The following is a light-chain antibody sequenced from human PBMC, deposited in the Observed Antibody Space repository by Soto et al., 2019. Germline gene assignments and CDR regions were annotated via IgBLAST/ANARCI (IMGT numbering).Light chain of an antibody. Sequence: QSALTQPPSASGSPGQSVTISCTGTSSDVGSYNYVSWYQQHPGKAPKLMISEVNKRPSGLPDRFSGSKSGNTASLTVSGLQAEDEASYYCSSYAGSNNFGVFGPGTQLTVL. V-gene: IGLV2-8*01. CDR1: SSDVGSYNY. J-gene: IGLJ1*01. CDR3: SSYAGSNNFGV. CDR2: EVN.